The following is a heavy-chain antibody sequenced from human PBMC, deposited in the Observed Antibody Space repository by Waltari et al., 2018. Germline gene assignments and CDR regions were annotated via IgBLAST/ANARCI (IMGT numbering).Heavy chain of an antibody. J-gene: IGHJ4*02. V-gene: IGHV3-23*01. CDR3: ARLNDDHDFQALDF. CDR1: GFSFGNYA. D-gene: IGHD1-1*01. CDR2: ISGSGDSI. Sequence: ELQLLESGGGFVQPGGSLRLLCAASGFSFGNYAMTWVRQAPGKGLEWFSGISGSGDSIYSADSVKSRFTISRDNSKNTLTLQVNSLRGEDTAVYYCARLNDDHDFQALDFWGQGTLVTVSS.